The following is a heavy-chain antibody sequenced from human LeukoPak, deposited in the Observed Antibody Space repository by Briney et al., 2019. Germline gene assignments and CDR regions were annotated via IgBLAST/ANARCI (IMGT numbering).Heavy chain of an antibody. CDR3: VKDIVPYDSIWGPFDF. CDR1: GFTFSSYS. V-gene: IGHV3-64D*06. J-gene: IGHJ4*02. Sequence: GGSLRLSCAASGFTFSSYSMYWVRQAPGKGLEYVSSIGGDGSNPYYADSVKGRFTISRDNSKNTLYLQMSSLRTEDTALYYCVKDIVPYDSIWGPFDFWGQGTLVTVSS. CDR2: IGGDGSNP. D-gene: IGHD3-16*01.